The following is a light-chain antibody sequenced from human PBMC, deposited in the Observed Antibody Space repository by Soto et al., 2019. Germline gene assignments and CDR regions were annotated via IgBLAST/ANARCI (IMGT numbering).Light chain of an antibody. Sequence: EIVLTQSPGTLSLSPGEGATLSCRASQSVSSSYLAWYQQKPGQAPRPLIYVASSSATGIPDRFSGSGSGTDYTLTISRLEPDDFAVYYCHQYDSTPLTIGGGTKVEIK. J-gene: IGKJ4*01. CDR3: HQYDSTPLT. V-gene: IGKV3-20*01. CDR1: QSVSSSY. CDR2: VAS.